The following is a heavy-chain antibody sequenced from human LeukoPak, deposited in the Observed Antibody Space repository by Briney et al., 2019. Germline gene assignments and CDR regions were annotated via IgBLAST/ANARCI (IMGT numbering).Heavy chain of an antibody. V-gene: IGHV1-24*01. Sequence: ASMKVSSLVSGDTLTEVSRQWVGQARGKGIEWMGGFDPEDGETIYAQKFQGRVTMTEDTSTDTAYMELSSLRSEDTAVYYCATGPYCSSTSCYDGDYWGQGTLVTVSS. CDR1: GDTLTEVS. CDR3: ATGPYCSSTSCYDGDY. D-gene: IGHD2-2*01. CDR2: FDPEDGET. J-gene: IGHJ4*02.